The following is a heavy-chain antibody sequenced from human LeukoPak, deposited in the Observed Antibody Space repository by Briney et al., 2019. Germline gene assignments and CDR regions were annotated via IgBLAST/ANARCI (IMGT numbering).Heavy chain of an antibody. D-gene: IGHD6-19*01. CDR3: ASEVQWLVRGVYYFDY. V-gene: IGHV3-11*06. CDR1: GFTFSDYY. Sequence: GGSLRLSCAASGFTFSDYYMSWIRQAPGKGLEWVSSISSSSSYIYYADSVKGRFTISRDNAKNSLYLQMNSLRAEDTAVYYCASEVQWLVRGVYYFDYWGQGTLVTVSS. CDR2: ISSSSSYI. J-gene: IGHJ4*02.